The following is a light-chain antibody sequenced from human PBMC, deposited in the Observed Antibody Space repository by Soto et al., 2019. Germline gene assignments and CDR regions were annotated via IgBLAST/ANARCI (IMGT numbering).Light chain of an antibody. Sequence: EIVLTQSPGTLSFSPGERATLSRRASQSVTGSQLAWYQQKPGQAPRLLIYGASSRATGIPDRFSGSGSGTDFTLTISRLEPEDFAVYYCQQYGSSGGAFGPGTKVDLK. CDR3: QQYGSSGGA. CDR2: GAS. J-gene: IGKJ3*01. V-gene: IGKV3-20*01. CDR1: QSVTGSQ.